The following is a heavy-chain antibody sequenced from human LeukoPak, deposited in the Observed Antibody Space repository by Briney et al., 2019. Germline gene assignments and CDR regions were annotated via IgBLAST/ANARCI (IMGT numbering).Heavy chain of an antibody. D-gene: IGHD3-10*01. Sequence: GGSLRLSCAASGFTVSSNYMNWVRQAPGKGLEWVSVIYSGGSTYYADSVKGRFTTSRDNSKNTLYLQMNSLRAEDTAVYYCARNQRFGEPHDAFGIWGQGTMVTVSS. J-gene: IGHJ3*02. CDR2: IYSGGST. V-gene: IGHV3-53*01. CDR1: GFTVSSNY. CDR3: ARNQRFGEPHDAFGI.